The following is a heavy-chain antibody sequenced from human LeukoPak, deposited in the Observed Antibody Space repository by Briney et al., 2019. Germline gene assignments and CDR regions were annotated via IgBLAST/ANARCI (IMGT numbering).Heavy chain of an antibody. CDR3: ARVRMYYDFWSALPTGYFDY. CDR1: GGSISGSSYY. Sequence: SETLSLTCTVSGGSISGSSYYWGWIRQPPGKGLEWIGSIYYSGSTYYNPSLKSRVTISVDTSKNQFSLKLSSVTAADTAVYYCARVRMYYDFWSALPTGYFDYWGQGTLVTVSS. V-gene: IGHV4-39*01. J-gene: IGHJ4*02. CDR2: IYYSGST. D-gene: IGHD3-3*01.